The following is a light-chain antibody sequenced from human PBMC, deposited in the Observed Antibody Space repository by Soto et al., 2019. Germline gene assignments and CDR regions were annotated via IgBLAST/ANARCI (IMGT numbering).Light chain of an antibody. CDR3: SSFTSRFTFV. J-gene: IGLJ1*01. V-gene: IGLV2-14*01. CDR1: RSDVGAYNY. Sequence: QSVLTQPSSVSVSPGQSIAVSFTGTRSDVGAYNYVSWYQQHPGKAPKLMISEVTNRPSGVSDRFSGSKSGNTASLTISGLQAEDEADYYCSSFTSRFTFVFGTGTKVTVL. CDR2: EVT.